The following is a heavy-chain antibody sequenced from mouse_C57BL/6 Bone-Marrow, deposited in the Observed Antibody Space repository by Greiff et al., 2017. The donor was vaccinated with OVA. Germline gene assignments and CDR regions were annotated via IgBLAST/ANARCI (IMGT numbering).Heavy chain of an antibody. CDR2: LWTGGGT. D-gene: IGHD2-5*01. Sequence: VKVVESGPGLVAPSQSLSITCTVSGFSLTSYAISWVRQPPGKGLEWLGVLWTGGGTNYNSALKSRLSISKDNSKSQVFLKMNSLQTDDTARYYCARSSNSNYVGWYFDVWGTGTTVTVSS. CDR1: GFSLTSYA. J-gene: IGHJ1*03. V-gene: IGHV2-9-1*01. CDR3: ARSSNSNYVGWYFDV.